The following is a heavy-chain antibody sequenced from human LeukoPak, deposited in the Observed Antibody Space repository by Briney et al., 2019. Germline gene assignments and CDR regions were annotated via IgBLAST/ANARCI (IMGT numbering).Heavy chain of an antibody. CDR2: SHHRGRT. J-gene: IGHJ4*02. CDR3: AQTKYSSGWLPFDY. D-gene: IGHD6-19*01. V-gene: IGHV4-30-4*01. CDR1: GGSISRGDYY. Sequence: PAQTLSLSCTVSGGSISRGDYYWSWIRQPPGKGHEWTGYSHHRGRTFYNPALTRRVTIAVDKSRTQFSLKLRSVTAADTAVYYCAQTKYSSGWLPFDYWGQGTLVTVSS.